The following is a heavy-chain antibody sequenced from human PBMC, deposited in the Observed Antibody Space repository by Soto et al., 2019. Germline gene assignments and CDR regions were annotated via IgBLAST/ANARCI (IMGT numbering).Heavy chain of an antibody. CDR2: IYWNDDK. CDR3: ALDKAYDFWSGYYSAFDI. CDR1: GFSLSTSGVG. Sequence: QITLKESGPTLVKPTQTLTLTCTFSGFSLSTSGVGVGWIRQPPGKALEWLALIYWNDDKRYSPSLKSRLTITNDTSKNQVVLTMTNIDPVDTATYSCALDKAYDFWSGYYSAFDIWGQGTMVTVSS. V-gene: IGHV2-5*01. J-gene: IGHJ3*02. D-gene: IGHD3-3*01.